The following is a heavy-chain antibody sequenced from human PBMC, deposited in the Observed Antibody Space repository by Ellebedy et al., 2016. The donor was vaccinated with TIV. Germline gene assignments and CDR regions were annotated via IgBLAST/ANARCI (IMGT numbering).Heavy chain of an antibody. CDR3: ARQGYRGYSYGATYTPFDY. CDR2: IYYIGNT. Sequence: MPSETLSLTCNVSGGSISRDYWTWIRQPPGKGLEWIGNIYYIGNTEYNPSLKSRVTISVDTSKNQFSLKLSSVTAADTAVYYCARQGYRGYSYGATYTPFDYWGQGTLVTVSS. V-gene: IGHV4-59*08. CDR1: GGSISRDY. D-gene: IGHD5-18*01. J-gene: IGHJ4*02.